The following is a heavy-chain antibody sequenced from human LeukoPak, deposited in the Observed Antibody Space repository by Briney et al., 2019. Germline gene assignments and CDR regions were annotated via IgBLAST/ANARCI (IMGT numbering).Heavy chain of an antibody. J-gene: IGHJ4*02. CDR3: AKEKGSGWSGFDY. CDR1: GFTVSSNY. V-gene: IGHV3-53*01. D-gene: IGHD6-19*01. CDR2: IYSGGST. Sequence: PGGSLRLSCAASGFTVSSNYMSWVRQAPGKGLEWVSVIYSGGSTYYADSVKGRFTISRDNSKNTLYLQMNSLRAEDTAVYYCAKEKGSGWSGFDYWGQGTLVTVSS.